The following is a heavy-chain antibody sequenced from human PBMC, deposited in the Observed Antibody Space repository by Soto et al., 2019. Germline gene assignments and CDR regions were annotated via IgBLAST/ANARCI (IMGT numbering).Heavy chain of an antibody. Sequence: EVQLVESGGGLVQPGGSLRLSCVASEFTFSRYWMHWVRQAPGKGLVWVARIDPDGSVRGYADSVKGRFTISRDNAPKTLYLQMKGLRAEETAVDCCTTSPSARPEDWGQRTLVTVSS. CDR3: TTSPSARPED. V-gene: IGHV3-74*01. J-gene: IGHJ4*02. CDR1: EFTFSRYW. CDR2: IDPDGSVR.